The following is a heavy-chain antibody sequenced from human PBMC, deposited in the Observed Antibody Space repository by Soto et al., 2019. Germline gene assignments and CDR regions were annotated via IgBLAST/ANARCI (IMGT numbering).Heavy chain of an antibody. CDR3: AKDINRIVGATTFDY. CDR2: ISYDGSNK. CDR1: AFTVSSDG. Sequence: GGSLSLSCPSSAFTVSSDGMDWLRPPRFKGLEWVAVISYDGSNKYYADSVKGRFTISRDNSKNTLYLQMNSLRAEDTAVYYCAKDINRIVGATTFDYWGQGTLVTVSS. V-gene: IGHV3-30*18. J-gene: IGHJ4*02. D-gene: IGHD1-26*01.